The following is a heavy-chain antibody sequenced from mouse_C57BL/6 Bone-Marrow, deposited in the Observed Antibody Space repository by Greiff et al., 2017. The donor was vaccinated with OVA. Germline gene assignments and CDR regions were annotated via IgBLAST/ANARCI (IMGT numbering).Heavy chain of an antibody. CDR2: IFPGSGST. CDR1: GYTFTDYY. Sequence: QVQLKESGPELVKPGASVKISCKASGYTFTDYYINWVKQRPGQGLEWIGWIFPGSGSTYYTEKFKGKATLTVDKSSSTSYMLLSSLTSEDSAVYFCARNDYSNYDYFDYWGQGTTLTVSS. CDR3: ARNDYSNYDYFDY. J-gene: IGHJ2*01. V-gene: IGHV1-75*01. D-gene: IGHD2-5*01.